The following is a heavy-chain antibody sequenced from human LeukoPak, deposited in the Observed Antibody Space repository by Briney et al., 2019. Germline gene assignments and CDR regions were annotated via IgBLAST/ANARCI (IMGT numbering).Heavy chain of an antibody. Sequence: GGSLRLSCAASGFTFSDYYMSWIRQTPGKGLEWVSYISSSSSYTNYPDSVKGRFTISRDNAKNSLYLQMNSLRAEDTAVYYCAREVNWYFDLWGRGTLVTVSS. J-gene: IGHJ2*01. CDR2: ISSSSSYT. V-gene: IGHV3-11*05. CDR1: GFTFSDYY. D-gene: IGHD4-23*01. CDR3: AREVNWYFDL.